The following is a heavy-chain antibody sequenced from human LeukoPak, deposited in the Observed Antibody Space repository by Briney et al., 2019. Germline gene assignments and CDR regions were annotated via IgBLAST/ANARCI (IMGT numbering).Heavy chain of an antibody. Sequence: GASVKVSCKASGYTFTSYGISWVRQAPGQGLEWMGWISAYNGNTNYAQKLQGRVTMTTDTSTSTAYMELRSLRSDDTAVHYCARTDCSSTSCYSIGPFDYWGQGTLVTVSS. CDR2: ISAYNGNT. CDR1: GYTFTSYG. D-gene: IGHD2-2*01. V-gene: IGHV1-18*01. CDR3: ARTDCSSTSCYSIGPFDY. J-gene: IGHJ4*02.